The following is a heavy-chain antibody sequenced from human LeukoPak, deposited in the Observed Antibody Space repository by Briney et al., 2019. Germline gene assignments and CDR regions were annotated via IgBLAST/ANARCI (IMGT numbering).Heavy chain of an antibody. J-gene: IGHJ4*02. CDR2: INYSGTT. V-gene: IGHV4-31*03. CDR1: GGSISSGGYY. Sequence: SQTLSLTCTVSGGSISSGGYYWTWIRQHPGKGLEWIGYINYSGTTYYNASLKRRVTISADTSKNYFSLKVNSVTAADTAVYYCARVGYTTRNFDYWGQGTLVTVSS. D-gene: IGHD5-12*01. CDR3: ARVGYTTRNFDY.